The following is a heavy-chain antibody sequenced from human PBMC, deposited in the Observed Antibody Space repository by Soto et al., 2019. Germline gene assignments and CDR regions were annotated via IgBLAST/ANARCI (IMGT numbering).Heavy chain of an antibody. CDR3: ASEYCISTSCYAGISYGMDV. V-gene: IGHV1-69*12. CDR1: GGTFSSYA. Sequence: QVQLVQSGAEVKKPGSSVKVSCKASGGTFSSYAISWVRQAPGQGLEWMGGIIPIFGTANYAQKFQGRVTITADESTSTVYMELSSLRYEDTDVYYCASEYCISTSCYAGISYGMDVWGQGTTVTVSS. D-gene: IGHD2-2*01. CDR2: IIPIFGTA. J-gene: IGHJ6*02.